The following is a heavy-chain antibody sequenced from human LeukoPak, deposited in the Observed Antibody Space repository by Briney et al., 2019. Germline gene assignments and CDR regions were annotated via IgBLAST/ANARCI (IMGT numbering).Heavy chain of an antibody. J-gene: IGHJ6*03. V-gene: IGHV1-69*05. Sequence: ASVKVSCKASGGTFSSYAISWVRQAPGQGLEWMGGIVPIFGTANYAQKFQGRVTITTDESTSTAYMELGSLRSEDTAVYYCASLGIDYYYYYYMDVWGKGTTVTVSS. CDR3: ASLGIDYYYYYYMDV. CDR1: GGTFSSYA. D-gene: IGHD3-16*01. CDR2: IVPIFGTA.